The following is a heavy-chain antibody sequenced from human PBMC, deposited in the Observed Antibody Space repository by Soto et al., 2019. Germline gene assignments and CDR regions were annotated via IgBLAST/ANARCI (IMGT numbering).Heavy chain of an antibody. CDR3: ARFPRSITIFGVDHYYMDV. D-gene: IGHD3-3*01. CDR1: GYTFTSYA. J-gene: IGHJ6*03. Sequence: ASVKVSCKASGYTFTSYAMHWVRQAPGQRLEWMGWINAGNGNTKYSQKFQGRVTITRDTSASTAYMELSSLRSEDTAVYYCARFPRSITIFGVDHYYMDVWGKGTTVTVSS. V-gene: IGHV1-3*01. CDR2: INAGNGNT.